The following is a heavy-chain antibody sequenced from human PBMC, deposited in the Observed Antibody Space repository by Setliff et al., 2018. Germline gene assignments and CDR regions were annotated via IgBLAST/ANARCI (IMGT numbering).Heavy chain of an antibody. CDR2: IWYDGSNK. CDR1: GFTFSDSG. D-gene: IGHD1-26*01. V-gene: IGHV3-33*01. Sequence: GGSLRLSCETSGFTFSDSGMQWVRQAPGRGLEWVAFIWYDGSNKYYVDSVKGRFTISRDNAKNTVYLQMNSLRGDDTAVYHCARDLVGATADFWGRGTLVTVSS. J-gene: IGHJ4*02. CDR3: ARDLVGATADF.